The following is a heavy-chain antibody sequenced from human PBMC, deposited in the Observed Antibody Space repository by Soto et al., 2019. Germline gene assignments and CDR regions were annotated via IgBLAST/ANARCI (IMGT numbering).Heavy chain of an antibody. CDR3: TRDQPITP. CDR1: GFTFADYA. V-gene: IGHV3-49*04. J-gene: IGHJ3*01. D-gene: IGHD3-10*01. CDR2: IRSKGSGGTS. Sequence: PGGSLRLSCTASGFTFADYAMSWVRQAPGKGLEWVGFIRSKGSGGTSEYAASVKGRFTFSRGDSKSIAYLQMNSLKIEDTAVYYCTRDQPITPWGQGTVVTVSS.